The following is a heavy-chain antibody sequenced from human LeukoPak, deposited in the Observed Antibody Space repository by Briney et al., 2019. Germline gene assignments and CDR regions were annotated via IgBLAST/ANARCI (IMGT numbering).Heavy chain of an antibody. V-gene: IGHV3-7*01. CDR1: GFTFSSYW. D-gene: IGHD6-19*01. J-gene: IGHJ4*02. CDR2: IKQDGSEK. CDR3: ARDRIAVAGTGDFDY. Sequence: GSLRLSCAASGFTFSSYWMSWVRQAPGKGLEWVANIKQDGSEKYYVDSVKGRFTISRDSAKNSLYLQMNSLRAEDTAVYYCARDRIAVAGTGDFDYWGQGTLVTVSS.